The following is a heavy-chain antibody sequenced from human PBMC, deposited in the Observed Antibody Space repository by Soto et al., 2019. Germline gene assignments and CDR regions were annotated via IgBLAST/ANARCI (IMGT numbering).Heavy chain of an antibody. V-gene: IGHV3-11*01. Sequence: QVQLVESGGGLVKPGGSLRLSCAASGFTFSDYYMRWIRQAPGKGLEWVSYISSSGSTIYYADSVKGRFTISRDNAKNSRYLQMNSLRAEDTAVDYCARGPYSSGWQDWYFDLWGRGTLVTVSS. CDR2: ISSSGSTI. CDR1: GFTFSDYY. CDR3: ARGPYSSGWQDWYFDL. D-gene: IGHD6-19*01. J-gene: IGHJ2*01.